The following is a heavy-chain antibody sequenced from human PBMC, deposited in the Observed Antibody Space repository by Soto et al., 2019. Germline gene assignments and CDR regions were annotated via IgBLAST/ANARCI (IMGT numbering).Heavy chain of an antibody. CDR3: AREVIVVVPAAIYYYGMDV. J-gene: IGHJ6*02. CDR1: GFTFSSYA. Sequence: PGGSLRLSCAASGFTFSSYAMHWVRQAPGKGLEWVAVISYDGSNKYYADSVKGRFTISRDNSKNTLYLQMNSLRAEDTAVYYCAREVIVVVPAAIYYYGMDVWGQGTTVTVSS. CDR2: ISYDGSNK. V-gene: IGHV3-30-3*01. D-gene: IGHD2-2*01.